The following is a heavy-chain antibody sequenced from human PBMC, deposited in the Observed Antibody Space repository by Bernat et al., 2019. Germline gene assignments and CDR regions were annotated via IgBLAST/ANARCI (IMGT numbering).Heavy chain of an antibody. J-gene: IGHJ4*02. CDR1: GGSISSSIYY. Sequence: QLQLQESGPGLVKPSETLSLTCTVSGGSISSSIYYWGWIRQPPGKGLEWIGSIYYSGSTYYNPSLKSRVTISVDTSKDQFSLKLSSVTAADTAVYYCATNSRELTTVTYFDYWGQGTLVTVSS. CDR2: IYYSGST. V-gene: IGHV4-39*01. CDR3: ATNSRELTTVTYFDY. D-gene: IGHD4-11*01.